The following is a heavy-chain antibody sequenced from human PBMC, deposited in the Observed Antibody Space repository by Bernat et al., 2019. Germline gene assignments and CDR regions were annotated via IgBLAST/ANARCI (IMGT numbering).Heavy chain of an antibody. J-gene: IGHJ4*02. Sequence: EVQLVESGGGLVQPGGSLRLSCAASGFSFSSYSMNWVRQAPGKGLEWVGRIKSKTDGGTTDYAAPVKGRFTISRDDSKNTLYLQMNSLKTEDTAVYYCTTGYCSSTSCYWDYWGQGTLVTVSS. CDR2: IKSKTDGGTT. CDR1: GFSFSSYS. V-gene: IGHV3-15*01. D-gene: IGHD2-2*01. CDR3: TTGYCSSTSCYWDY.